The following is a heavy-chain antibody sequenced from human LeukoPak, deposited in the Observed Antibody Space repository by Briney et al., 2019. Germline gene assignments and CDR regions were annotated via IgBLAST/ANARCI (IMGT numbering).Heavy chain of an antibody. D-gene: IGHD3-3*01. V-gene: IGHV4-31*03. CDR1: GGSISSGDYY. CDR3: ASGGKYDFWSGYYTGGGYNWFDP. J-gene: IGHJ5*02. Sequence: SQTLSLTCTVSGGSISSGDYYWSWIRQHPGKGLEWIGYIYSGSTYYNPSLKSRVTISVDTSKNQFSLKLSSVTAADTAVYYCASGGKYDFWSGYYTGGGYNWFDPWGQGTLVTVSS. CDR2: IYSGST.